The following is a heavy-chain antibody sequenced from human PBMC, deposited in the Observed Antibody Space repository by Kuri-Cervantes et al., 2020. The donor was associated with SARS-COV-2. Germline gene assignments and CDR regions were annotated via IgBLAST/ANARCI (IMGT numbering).Heavy chain of an antibody. V-gene: IGHV3-30*03. CDR1: GITFSNSV. Sequence: GGSLRLSCAVSGITFSNSVMHWVRQAPGKGLEWVALITYDGSNKFYADSVKGRFTISRDNSKNTLYLQMNSLRAEDTAVYYCARSTRITIFVDYWGQGTLVTVSS. CDR3: ARSTRITIFVDY. D-gene: IGHD3-3*01. J-gene: IGHJ4*02. CDR2: ITYDGSNK.